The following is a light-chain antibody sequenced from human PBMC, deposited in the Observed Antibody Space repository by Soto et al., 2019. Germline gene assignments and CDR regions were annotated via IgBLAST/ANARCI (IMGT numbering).Light chain of an antibody. J-gene: IGKJ5*01. CDR3: QHYYNWPLT. Sequence: EIVMTQSPATLSASPGERATLSCRASQGVSSNLAWYQQKPGQAPRLLIHDASTRATGIPARFSGSGSGTDFTLTISSLQSEGFAVYYCQHYYNWPLTFGQGTRLDIK. V-gene: IGKV3-15*01. CDR2: DAS. CDR1: QGVSSN.